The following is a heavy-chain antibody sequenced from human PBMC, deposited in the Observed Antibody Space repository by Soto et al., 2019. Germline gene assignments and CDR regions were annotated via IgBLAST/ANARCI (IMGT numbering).Heavy chain of an antibody. J-gene: IGHJ4*02. CDR2: INDYGTTI. CDR3: ARGGLEPFDY. D-gene: IGHD1-1*01. V-gene: IGHV3-74*01. Sequence: EVQLVESGGGLVQSGGSLRLSCAASGFTLGNYWMHWVRQAPGKGLVWVSRINDYGTTINYAESVEGRFIISRDDAKSEVYLQMNNWRDDDSAVYYCARGGLEPFDYWGQGALVTVSS. CDR1: GFTLGNYW.